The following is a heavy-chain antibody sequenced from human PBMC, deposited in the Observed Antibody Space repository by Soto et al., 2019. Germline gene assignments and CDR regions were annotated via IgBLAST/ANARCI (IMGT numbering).Heavy chain of an antibody. D-gene: IGHD1-7*01. V-gene: IGHV3-23*01. CDR1: GFTFNNYA. Sequence: GSLRLSCAASGFTFNNYAMNWVRQAPGKGLEWVASISGSGGNTNYADSVKGRFAVSRDNSKNTLFLQMNSLRAEDTAVYYCVKDGELRDTFARGYLDYWGQGNLVTVSS. CDR3: VKDGELRDTFARGYLDY. CDR2: ISGSGGNT. J-gene: IGHJ4*02.